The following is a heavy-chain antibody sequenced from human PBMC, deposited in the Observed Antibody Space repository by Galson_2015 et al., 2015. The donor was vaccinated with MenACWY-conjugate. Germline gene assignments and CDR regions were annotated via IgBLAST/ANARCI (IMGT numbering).Heavy chain of an antibody. V-gene: IGHV1-18*04. CDR3: QVTPRTSRGDFER. Sequence: SVKVSCKAFGYNPTSYGVTWVRQAPGHGLEWMAWININTGNKKFGPQFQGRVSMSTDKSTNTAYMELRSLRSDDTAIYYCQVTPRTSRGDFERWGQGTLVIVSS. J-gene: IGHJ4*02. CDR1: GYNPTSYG. CDR2: ININTGNK. D-gene: IGHD3-10*01.